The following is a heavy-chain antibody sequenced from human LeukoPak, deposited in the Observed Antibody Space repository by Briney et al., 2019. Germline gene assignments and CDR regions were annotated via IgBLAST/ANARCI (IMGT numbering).Heavy chain of an antibody. D-gene: IGHD1-26*01. Sequence: GGSLRLSCAASGFTFSSYAMSWVRQAPGKGLEWVANIKQDGSEKYYVDSVKGRFTISRDNAKNSLYLQMNSLRAEDTAVYYCARGIVGATEDYFDYWGQGTLVTVSS. V-gene: IGHV3-7*01. CDR3: ARGIVGATEDYFDY. J-gene: IGHJ4*02. CDR2: IKQDGSEK. CDR1: GFTFSSYA.